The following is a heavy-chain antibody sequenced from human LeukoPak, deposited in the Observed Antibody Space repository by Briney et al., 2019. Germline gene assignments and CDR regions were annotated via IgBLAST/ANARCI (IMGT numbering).Heavy chain of an antibody. Sequence: PGGSLRLSCAASGFTVSSNYMSWVRQAPGKGLEWVSAISGSGGSTYYADSVKGRFTISRDNSKNTLYLQMNSLRAEDTAVYYCAKDAVGDYDYWGQGTLVTVSS. CDR2: ISGSGGST. J-gene: IGHJ4*02. D-gene: IGHD4-17*01. V-gene: IGHV3-23*01. CDR3: AKDAVGDYDY. CDR1: GFTVSSNY.